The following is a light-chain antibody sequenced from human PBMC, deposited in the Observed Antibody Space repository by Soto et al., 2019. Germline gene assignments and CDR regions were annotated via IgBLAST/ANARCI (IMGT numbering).Light chain of an antibody. CDR3: CSYAGIYTLV. CDR2: DVS. Sequence: QSALTQPRSVSGSPGQSVTISCTGTSSDVGAYNFVSWYQQHPGRVPKLMIYDVSRRPSGVPDRFSGSKSGNTASLTISGLQADDEADYYCCSYAGIYTLVFGGGTKLTVL. CDR1: SSDVGAYNF. V-gene: IGLV2-11*01. J-gene: IGLJ3*02.